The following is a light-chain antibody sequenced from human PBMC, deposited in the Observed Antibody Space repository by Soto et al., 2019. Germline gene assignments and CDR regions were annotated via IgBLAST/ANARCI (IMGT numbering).Light chain of an antibody. Sequence: SSELTQPPSVSVSPGQTASIPCSGDKLGDKYVCWYQQKPGQSPVLVIYEDRKRPSGIPERFSGSNSGNTATLTISGTQAMDEADYYCQAWDSSLVFGGGTKLTVL. CDR2: EDR. J-gene: IGLJ2*01. CDR1: KLGDKY. V-gene: IGLV3-1*01. CDR3: QAWDSSLV.